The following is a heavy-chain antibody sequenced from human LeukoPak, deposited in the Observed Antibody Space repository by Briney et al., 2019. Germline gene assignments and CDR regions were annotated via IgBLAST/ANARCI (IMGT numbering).Heavy chain of an antibody. CDR2: ISYSGRI. V-gene: IGHV4-59*11. J-gene: IGHJ4*02. CDR1: GGPISSHY. CDR3: ARGAGRWDY. Sequence: SETLSLTCTVSGGPISSHYWSWIRQPPGEGLEWIGYISYSGRINYNPSLKSRVTLSLDTSKNQFSLTLTSVTAADTAVYYCARGAGRWDYWGQGTLVTVSS. D-gene: IGHD1-26*01.